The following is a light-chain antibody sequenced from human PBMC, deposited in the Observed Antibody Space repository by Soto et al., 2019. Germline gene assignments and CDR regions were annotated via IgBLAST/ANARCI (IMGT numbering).Light chain of an antibody. CDR3: QKYNSAPWT. CDR2: AAS. J-gene: IGKJ1*01. V-gene: IGKV1-27*01. Sequence: DIHMTQSPSSLSASVFDRFTITCRASQGISTYLAWYQQKPGKVPQILISAASALHSGVPSRFSGSGSGTDFTLTISSLQPEDVATYYCQKYNSAPWTFGQGTKVDIK. CDR1: QGISTY.